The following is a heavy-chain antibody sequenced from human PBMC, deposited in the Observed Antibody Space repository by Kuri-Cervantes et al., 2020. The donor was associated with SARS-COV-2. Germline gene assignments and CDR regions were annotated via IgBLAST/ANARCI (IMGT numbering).Heavy chain of an antibody. CDR2: ISYDGSNK. Sequence: GESLKISCAASGFTFSSYWMSWVRQAPGKGLEWVAVISYDGSNKYYADSVKGRFTISRDNSKNTLYLQMNSLRAEDTAVYYCAKDGYCSSTSCYALDYWGQGTLVTVSS. CDR1: GFTFSSYW. J-gene: IGHJ4*02. V-gene: IGHV3-30*18. CDR3: AKDGYCSSTSCYALDY. D-gene: IGHD2-2*03.